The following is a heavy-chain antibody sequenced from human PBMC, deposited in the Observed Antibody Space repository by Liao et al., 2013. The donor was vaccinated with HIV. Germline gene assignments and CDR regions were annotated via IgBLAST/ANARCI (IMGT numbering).Heavy chain of an antibody. CDR3: ARSPGRGYSRTGLDY. CDR1: GGSFSGYY. J-gene: IGHJ4*02. D-gene: IGHD5-18*01. Sequence: QVQLQQWGAGLLKPSETLSLTCAVYGGSFSGYYWSWIRQPPGKGLEWIGEINHSGSTNYNPSLKSRVTISVDTSKNQFSLKLSSVTAADTAVYYCARSPGRGYSRTGLDYWGQGTLVTVSS. V-gene: IGHV4-34*01. CDR2: INHSGST.